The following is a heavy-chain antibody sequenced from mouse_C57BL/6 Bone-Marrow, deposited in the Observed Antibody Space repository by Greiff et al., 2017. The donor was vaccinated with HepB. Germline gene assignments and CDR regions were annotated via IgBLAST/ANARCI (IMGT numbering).Heavy chain of an antibody. J-gene: IGHJ3*01. CDR3: AIRSSLLSWFAY. D-gene: IGHD1-1*01. CDR2: IDPSDSYI. CDR1: GYTFTSYW. V-gene: IGHV1-50*01. Sequence: QVQLQQPGAEFVKPGASVKLSCKASGYTFTSYWMQWVKQRPGQGLEWIGEIDPSDSYINYNQKFKGKATLTVDTSSSTAYMQLSSLTSEDSAVYYFAIRSSLLSWFAYWGQGPLVSVSA.